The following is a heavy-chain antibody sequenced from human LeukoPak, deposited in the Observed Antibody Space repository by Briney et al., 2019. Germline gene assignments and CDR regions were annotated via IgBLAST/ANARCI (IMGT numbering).Heavy chain of an antibody. V-gene: IGHV4-59*01. CDR2: IYYSGST. CDR3: ARHGGSYSRFDY. D-gene: IGHD1-26*01. CDR1: NGSISSYY. J-gene: IGHJ4*02. Sequence: PSETLSLTCTVSNGSISSYYWSWIRQAPGTGLEWIGNIYYSGSTNYKPSLKSRVTISVDTSKNQFSLKLSSVTAADTAVYYCARHGGSYSRFDYWGQGTLVTVSS.